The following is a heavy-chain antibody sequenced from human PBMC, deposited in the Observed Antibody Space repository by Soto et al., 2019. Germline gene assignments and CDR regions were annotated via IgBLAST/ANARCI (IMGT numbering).Heavy chain of an antibody. Sequence: EVQLLESGGGLVQPGGSLRLSCAASGFTFSSDAMSCVRQAPGKGLEWVSAISGSGGSRYYADSVKGRFTISRDNSKNTLYLQMNSLRAEDTAVYYCAKAPRGGGRFFFGDYGIDYWGQGTLVTVSS. D-gene: IGHD4-17*01. CDR1: GFTFSSDA. CDR2: ISGSGGSR. J-gene: IGHJ4*02. V-gene: IGHV3-23*01. CDR3: AKAPRGGGRFFFGDYGIDY.